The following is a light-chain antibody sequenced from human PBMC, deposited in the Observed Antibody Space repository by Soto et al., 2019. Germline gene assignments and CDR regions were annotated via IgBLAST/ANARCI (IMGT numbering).Light chain of an antibody. CDR1: QTISSW. CDR2: KAS. Sequence: DIQMTQSPSTLSGSVGDRVTITCRASQTISSWLAWYQQKPGKAPKLLIYKASTLKSGVPSRFSGSGSGTEFTLTISSLQPEDFATYYCQQSYSTPITFGQGTRLESK. CDR3: QQSYSTPIT. J-gene: IGKJ5*01. V-gene: IGKV1-5*03.